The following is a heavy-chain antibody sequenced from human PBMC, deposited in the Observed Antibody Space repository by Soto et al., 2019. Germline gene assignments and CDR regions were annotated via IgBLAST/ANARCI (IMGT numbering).Heavy chain of an antibody. V-gene: IGHV1-46*01. CDR3: TRDVETSGRNGGDY. Sequence: QVQLVQSGAEVKEPGAPVKLSCSASGYTFTSYYMHWVRQAPGQGLEWMGVINPLRGSASYAQNFQDRVTMTRDTSTATAYMELRSLRSDDTAIYYCTRDVETSGRNGGDYWGQGTLVIVSA. CDR2: INPLRGSA. J-gene: IGHJ4*02. CDR1: GYTFTSYY. D-gene: IGHD3-16*01.